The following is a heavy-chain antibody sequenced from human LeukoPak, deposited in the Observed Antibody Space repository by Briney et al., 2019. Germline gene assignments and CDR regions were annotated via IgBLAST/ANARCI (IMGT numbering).Heavy chain of an antibody. CDR2: IRYNGSTK. CDR3: AKDYCSSTSCYATY. CDR1: GFTFSNYG. J-gene: IGHJ4*02. D-gene: IGHD2-2*01. V-gene: IGHV3-30*02. Sequence: GGSLRLSCAASGFTFSNYGMHWVRQAPGKGLEWVAVIRYNGSTKYYEDSVKGRFTISRDNCKIRLCLLMNSLRGEDTAVYYCAKDYCSSTSCYATYWSQGTLVTVSS.